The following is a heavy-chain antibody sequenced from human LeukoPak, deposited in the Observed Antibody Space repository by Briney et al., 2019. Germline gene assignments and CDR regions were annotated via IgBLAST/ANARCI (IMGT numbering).Heavy chain of an antibody. CDR1: GGSISSYY. D-gene: IGHD3-3*01. CDR2: IYYSGST. CDR3: ARGSRATYYDFWSGYYMDAFDI. Sequence: PSETLSLTCTVSGGSISSYYWSWIRQPPGKGLEWIWYIYYSGSTNYNPSLKSRVTISVDTSKNQFSLKLSSVTAADTAVYYCARGSRATYYDFWSGYYMDAFDIWGQGTMVTVSS. V-gene: IGHV4-59*01. J-gene: IGHJ3*02.